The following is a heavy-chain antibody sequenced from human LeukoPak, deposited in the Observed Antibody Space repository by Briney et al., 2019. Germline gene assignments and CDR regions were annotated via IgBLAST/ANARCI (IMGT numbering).Heavy chain of an antibody. CDR1: GFTFSAYN. CDR2: ISSGSDFI. V-gene: IGHV3-21*01. D-gene: IGHD6-6*01. J-gene: IGHJ4*02. CDR3: ARDRGSSSVLTDY. Sequence: PGGSLRLSCTASGFTFSAYNMNWVRQAPGMGLEWVSSISSGSDFIHYADSVKGRFIISRDNAENSLYLQMNSLRAEDTAVYYCARDRGSSSVLTDYWGQGTLVTVSS.